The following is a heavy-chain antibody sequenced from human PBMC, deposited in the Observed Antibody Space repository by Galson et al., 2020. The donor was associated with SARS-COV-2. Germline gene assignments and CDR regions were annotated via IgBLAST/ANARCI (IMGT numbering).Heavy chain of an antibody. V-gene: IGHV4-39*01. CDR1: GGSISTSSDY. CDR3: ARRKYYNYYLGV. CDR2: ISYSGST. J-gene: IGHJ6*03. Sequence: SETLSLTCTVSGGSISTSSDYWGWIRQPPGKGLEWIATISYSGSTYYNPSLKSRVMISVDKSKNQFSLKMDSVTAADTAVYYCARRKYYNYYLGVWGKGTTVTISS.